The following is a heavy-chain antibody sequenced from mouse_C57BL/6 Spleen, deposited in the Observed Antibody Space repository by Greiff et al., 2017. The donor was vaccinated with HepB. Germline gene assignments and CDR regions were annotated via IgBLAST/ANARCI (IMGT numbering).Heavy chain of an antibody. CDR2: ISGGGGNT. CDR3: ARQDYYGSSYDY. J-gene: IGHJ2*01. Sequence: DVKLVESGGGLVKPGGSLKLSCAASGFTFSSYTMSWVRQTPEKRLEWVATISGGGGNTYYPDSVKGRFTISRDNAKNTLYLQMSSLRSEDTALYYCARQDYYGSSYDYWGQGTTLTVSS. CDR1: GFTFSSYT. D-gene: IGHD1-1*01. V-gene: IGHV5-9*01.